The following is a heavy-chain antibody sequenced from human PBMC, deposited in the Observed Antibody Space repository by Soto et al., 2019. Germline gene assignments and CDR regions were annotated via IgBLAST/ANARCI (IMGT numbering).Heavy chain of an antibody. V-gene: IGHV4-59*01. CDR1: GGSISTYY. J-gene: IGHJ4*02. CDR3: ARGGETYYDFWSGFSPIDY. Sequence: SETLSLTCTVSGGSISTYYWSWVGQCPGKGLEWIGYIFYSDNTNYNPSLRSRVTISVDTSKSQFSLKLTSVTAADTAVYYCARGGETYYDFWSGFSPIDYWSQGALVTVS. D-gene: IGHD3-3*01. CDR2: IFYSDNT.